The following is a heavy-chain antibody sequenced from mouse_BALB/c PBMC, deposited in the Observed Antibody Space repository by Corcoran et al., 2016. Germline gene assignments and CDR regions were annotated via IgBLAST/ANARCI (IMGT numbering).Heavy chain of an antibody. CDR1: GYTFTNYG. V-gene: IGHV9-3-1*01. CDR2: INTYTGEP. J-gene: IGHJ4*01. CDR3: ARPMDY. Sequence: QIQLVQSGPELKKPGETVKISCKASGYTFTNYGMNWVKQAPGKGLKWMGWINTYTGEPTYADAFKGRFAFSLETSASTAYLQINNLKNEDTATYFCARPMDYWGQGTSVTVSS.